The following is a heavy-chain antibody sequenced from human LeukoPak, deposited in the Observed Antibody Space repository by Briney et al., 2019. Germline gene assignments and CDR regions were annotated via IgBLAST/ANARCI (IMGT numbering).Heavy chain of an antibody. CDR3: ARSAPQGYCTSTSCYARSAFDI. Sequence: ASVKVSCKASGYTFTSYYIRWVRQAPGQGLEWMGVINPSGGSTSYAQKFQGRVTMTRDTSTSTVYMELSSLRSEDSAVYYCARSAPQGYCTSTSCYARSAFDIWGQGTMVTVSS. J-gene: IGHJ3*02. CDR1: GYTFTSYY. CDR2: INPSGGST. V-gene: IGHV1-46*01. D-gene: IGHD2-2*01.